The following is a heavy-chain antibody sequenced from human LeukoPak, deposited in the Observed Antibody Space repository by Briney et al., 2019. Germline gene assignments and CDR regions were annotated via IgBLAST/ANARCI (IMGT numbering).Heavy chain of an antibody. D-gene: IGHD3-22*01. V-gene: IGHV4-59*08. CDR3: ARGGDSSGYLNHYYYGMDV. CDR2: IHCSGNT. Sequence: SETLSLTCIVSGGSIRNYYWNWIRQSPGKGLEWIGFIHCSGNTHYRPTLRSRVTMSVDTSKNQFSLKLTAVTAADPAVYFCARGGDSSGYLNHYYYGMDVWGQGTTVTVSS. CDR1: GGSIRNYY. J-gene: IGHJ6*02.